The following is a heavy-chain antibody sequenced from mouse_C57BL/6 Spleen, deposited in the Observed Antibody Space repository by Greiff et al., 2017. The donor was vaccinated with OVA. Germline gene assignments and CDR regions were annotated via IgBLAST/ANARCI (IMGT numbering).Heavy chain of an antibody. D-gene: IGHD6-1*01. J-gene: IGHJ3*01. V-gene: IGHV1-39*01. CDR2: IYPYYGTT. CDR1: GLSFPDYI. CDR3: ALPPWFAY. Sequence: QLQESGPELVKPGASVKISRKAFGLSFPDYIMNWVKQSNGKSPEWIGGIYPYYGTTYLNQKFKGKATLTVDRSANTAYMQLNSQTSEDSAVYSCALPPWFAYWGQGTLVTVSA.